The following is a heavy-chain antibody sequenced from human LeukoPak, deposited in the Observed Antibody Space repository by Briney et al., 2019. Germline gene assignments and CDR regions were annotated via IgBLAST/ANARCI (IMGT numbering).Heavy chain of an antibody. V-gene: IGHV4-38-2*01. D-gene: IGHD1-26*01. Sequence: PSETLSLTCAVSGYSISSGYYWGWIRQPPGKGLERIGSIYHSGSTYYNPSLKSRVTISVDTSKNQFSLKLSSVTAADTAVYYCARQGRVVGATGYYYYYYMDVWGKGTTVTVSS. CDR3: ARQGRVVGATGYYYYYYMDV. CDR2: IYHSGST. CDR1: GYSISSGYY. J-gene: IGHJ6*03.